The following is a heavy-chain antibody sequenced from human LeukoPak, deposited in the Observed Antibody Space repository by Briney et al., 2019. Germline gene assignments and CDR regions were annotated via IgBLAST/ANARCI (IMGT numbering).Heavy chain of an antibody. CDR1: GGSISSSSYY. Sequence: PSETLSLTCTVSGGSISSSSYYWGWIRQPPGKGLEWIGYIYYSGSTNYNPSLKSRVTISVDTSKNQFSLKLSSVTAADTAVYYCARRYSSSSTDAFDIWGQGTMVTVSS. CDR3: ARRYSSSSTDAFDI. J-gene: IGHJ3*02. V-gene: IGHV4-61*05. CDR2: IYYSGST. D-gene: IGHD6-6*01.